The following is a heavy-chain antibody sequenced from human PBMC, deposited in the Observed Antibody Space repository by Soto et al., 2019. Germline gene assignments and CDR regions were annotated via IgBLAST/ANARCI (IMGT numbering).Heavy chain of an antibody. J-gene: IGHJ4*02. CDR1: GGTFSSYA. CDR3: ARDHHYDYVSGSYRYHHPGGIGY. Sequence: QVQLVQSGAEVKKPGSSVKVSCKASGGTFSSYAISWVRQAPGQGLEWMGGIIPIFGTANYAPEFQGRVTINAEEYTSTDYMELSSLRSEDTAVYYSARDHHYDYVSGSYRYHHPGGIGYGGEGTLVTVSS. V-gene: IGHV1-69*01. CDR2: IIPIFGTA. D-gene: IGHD3-16*02.